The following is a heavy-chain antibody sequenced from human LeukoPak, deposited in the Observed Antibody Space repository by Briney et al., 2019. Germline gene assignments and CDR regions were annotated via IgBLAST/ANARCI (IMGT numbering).Heavy chain of an antibody. CDR1: GFNFNNYD. J-gene: IGHJ6*02. CDR2: IKFHGHET. V-gene: IGHV3-30*02. Sequence: GGSLRLSCVASGFNFNNYDLHWVRQAPGKGLEWVAFIKFHGHETFYADSVEGRFTFSRDNAKNSLYLQMNSLRAEDTAVYYCARDRAAYCGGDCYLSSGMDVWGQGTTVTVSS. CDR3: ARDRAAYCGGDCYLSSGMDV. D-gene: IGHD2-21*02.